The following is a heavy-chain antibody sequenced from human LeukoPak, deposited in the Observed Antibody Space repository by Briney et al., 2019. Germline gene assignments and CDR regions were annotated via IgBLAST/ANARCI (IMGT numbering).Heavy chain of an antibody. CDR2: INPNSGGT. CDR3: VRGSRITMVRGVIKVWYFDY. J-gene: IGHJ4*02. CDR1: GYTFTGYY. Sequence: ASVKVSCKASGYTFTGYYMHWVRQAPGQGLEWMGWINPNSGGTNYAQKFQGRVTMTRDTSISTAYMELSRLRSDDTAVYYCVRGSRITMVRGVIKVWYFDYWGQGTLVTVSS. D-gene: IGHD3-10*01. V-gene: IGHV1-2*02.